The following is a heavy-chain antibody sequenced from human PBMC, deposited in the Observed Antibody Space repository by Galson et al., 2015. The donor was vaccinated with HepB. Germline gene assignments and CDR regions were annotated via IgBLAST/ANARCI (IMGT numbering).Heavy chain of an antibody. CDR1: GYTFTGYY. D-gene: IGHD3-3*01. V-gene: IGHV1-2*02. CDR2: INPNSGGT. Sequence: SVKVSCKASGYTFTGYYMHWVRQASGQGLEWMGWINPNSGGTNYAQKFQGRVTMTRDTSISTAYMELSRLRSDDTAVYYCARDSYYDLETTMDVWGKGTTVTVSS. J-gene: IGHJ6*03. CDR3: ARDSYYDLETTMDV.